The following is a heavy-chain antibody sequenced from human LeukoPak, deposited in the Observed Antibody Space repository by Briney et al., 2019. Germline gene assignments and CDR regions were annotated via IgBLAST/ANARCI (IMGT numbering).Heavy chain of an antibody. CDR2: ISSSGSHI. CDR3: ARVVPGTGFFY. V-gene: IGHV3-21*01. CDR1: GFTFSSYT. Sequence: PGGSLRLSCAASGFTFSSYTMNWVRQAPGKGLEWVSSISSSGSHIYYADSVKGRFTISRDNDKNSLYLQRNSLRAEDTAVYYCARVVPGTGFFYWGQGSLVTVSS. J-gene: IGHJ4*02. D-gene: IGHD2-8*02.